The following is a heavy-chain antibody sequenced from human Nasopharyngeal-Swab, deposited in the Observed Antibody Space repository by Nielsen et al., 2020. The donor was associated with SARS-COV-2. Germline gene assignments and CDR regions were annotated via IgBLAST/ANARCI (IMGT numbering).Heavy chain of an antibody. D-gene: IGHD3-10*01. Sequence: ALVKVSCKASGYTFINHDINWVRQSTGQGLEWMGWMSPNSGNTGYAQKFQGRVTMTRNTSTSTAYLELSSLRSEDTAVYYCARGGSSLGANLEDPWDQGTLVIVSS. CDR1: GYTFINHD. J-gene: IGHJ5*02. CDR2: MSPNSGNT. V-gene: IGHV1-8*01. CDR3: ARGGSSLGANLEDP.